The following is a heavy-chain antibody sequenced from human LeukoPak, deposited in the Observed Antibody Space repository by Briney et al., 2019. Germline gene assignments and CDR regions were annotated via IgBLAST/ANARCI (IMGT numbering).Heavy chain of an antibody. Sequence: PGGSLRLSCAASGFTFSNYWIHWVRQAPGKGLEWVAFIRSDGYHTYYTDSVKGRFIITRDNFKNTLYLQMNSLRLEDMAVYYCAKPSGSGVDYWGRGTRVTVSS. CDR1: GFTFSNYW. CDR2: IRSDGYHT. J-gene: IGHJ4*02. D-gene: IGHD1-26*01. V-gene: IGHV3-30*02. CDR3: AKPSGSGVDY.